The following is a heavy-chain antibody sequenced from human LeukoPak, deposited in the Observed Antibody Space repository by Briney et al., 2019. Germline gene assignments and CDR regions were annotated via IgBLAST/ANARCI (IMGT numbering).Heavy chain of an antibody. J-gene: IGHJ4*02. CDR3: ARLDAAAGRYLQFFY. Sequence: PSETLSLTCTVSAGSISNYYWRWIRQSPDKGLEWIGYIHDSGSTNYNPSLKSRVTISVDTSNNQFSLKRSSVTAADTAVYYCARLDAAAGRYLQFFYWGQGTLVTVSS. CDR2: IHDSGST. CDR1: AGSISNYY. D-gene: IGHD5-24*01. V-gene: IGHV4-59*08.